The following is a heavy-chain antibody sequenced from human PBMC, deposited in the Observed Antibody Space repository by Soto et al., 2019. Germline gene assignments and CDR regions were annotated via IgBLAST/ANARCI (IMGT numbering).Heavy chain of an antibody. CDR2: IIPIFGTA. V-gene: IGHV1-69*13. J-gene: IGHJ6*02. CDR1: GGTFSSYA. D-gene: IGHD1-26*01. CDR3: ARDTHSHYYDYGMDV. Sequence: SVKVSCKASGGTFSSYAISWVRQAPGQGLEWMGGIIPIFGTANYAQKFQGRVTITADESTSTAYMELSSLRSEDTAVYYCARDTHSHYYDYGMDVWGQGATVTVS.